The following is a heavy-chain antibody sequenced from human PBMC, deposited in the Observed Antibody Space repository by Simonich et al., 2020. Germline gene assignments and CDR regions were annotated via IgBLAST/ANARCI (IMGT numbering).Heavy chain of an antibody. Sequence: GAEVKKPGASVKVSCKASGYTFTGYYMHWVRQAPGQGVEWMGRINPNSGGTNYAQKFQGRVTMTRDTSISTAYMELSRLRSDDTAVYYCARVPGIYYYYGMDVWGQGTTVTVSS. V-gene: IGHV1-2*06. J-gene: IGHJ6*02. CDR2: INPNSGGT. CDR3: ARVPGIYYYYGMDV. D-gene: IGHD3-10*01. CDR1: GYTFTGYY.